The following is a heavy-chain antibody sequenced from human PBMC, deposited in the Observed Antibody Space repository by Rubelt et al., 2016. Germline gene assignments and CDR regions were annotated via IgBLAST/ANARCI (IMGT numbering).Heavy chain of an antibody. CDR2: ISYDGTNK. J-gene: IGHJ4*02. V-gene: IGHV3-30*18. Sequence: VQLVESGGGLVQPGGSLRLSCAASGFTFNIYAIHWVRQAPDKGLEWVAVISYDGTNKYYADSVKGRFTISRDNSKNTLYLQMNSLRTEDTAVYYCANYFNSGSRTLDYWGQGTLVTVSS. CDR3: ANYFNSGSRTLDY. D-gene: IGHD1-26*01. CDR1: GFTFNIYA.